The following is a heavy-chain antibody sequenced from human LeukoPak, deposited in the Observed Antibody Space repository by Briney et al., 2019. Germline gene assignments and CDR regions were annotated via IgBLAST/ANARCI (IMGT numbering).Heavy chain of an antibody. CDR3: AGDSSGYPADY. Sequence: GRSLRLSCAASGFTLSSYGTHWVRQPPGKGLEWVAVISYDGSNKYYADSVKGRFTISRDNSKNTLYLQMNSLRAEDTAVYYCAGDSSGYPADYWGQGTLVTVSS. D-gene: IGHD3-22*01. V-gene: IGHV3-30*03. CDR1: GFTLSSYG. J-gene: IGHJ4*02. CDR2: ISYDGSNK.